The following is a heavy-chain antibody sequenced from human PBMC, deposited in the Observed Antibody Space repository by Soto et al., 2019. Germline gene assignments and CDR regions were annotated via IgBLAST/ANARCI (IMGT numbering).Heavy chain of an antibody. CDR1: GVSISSGDYY. V-gene: IGHV4-30-4*02. CDR2: IYYSENT. J-gene: IGHJ4*02. Sequence: PSETLSLTCTVSGVSISSGDYYWSWIRQTPGKGLEWIGYIYYSENTYYNPSLKSRVAISGDTSKNQLSLRLTSVTAADTAVYYCARGTSSWSWKFDYWGQGILVTVAS. D-gene: IGHD6-13*01. CDR3: ARGTSSWSWKFDY.